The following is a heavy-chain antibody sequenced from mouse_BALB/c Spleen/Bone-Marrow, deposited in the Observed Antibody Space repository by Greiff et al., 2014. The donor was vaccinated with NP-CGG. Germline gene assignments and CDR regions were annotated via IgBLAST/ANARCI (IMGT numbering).Heavy chain of an antibody. Sequence: EVKLVESGPELEKPGASVKISCKASGYSFTDSNMNWVKQSNGKSLEWIGNIDPYYGGTSYSQKFKGKATLTVDKSSSTAYMQLRSLTSEDSAVYYRAKKDYGSSSFDYWGQGTTLTVSS. J-gene: IGHJ2*01. D-gene: IGHD1-1*01. V-gene: IGHV1-39*01. CDR3: AKKDYGSSSFDY. CDR2: IDPYYGGT. CDR1: GYSFTDSN.